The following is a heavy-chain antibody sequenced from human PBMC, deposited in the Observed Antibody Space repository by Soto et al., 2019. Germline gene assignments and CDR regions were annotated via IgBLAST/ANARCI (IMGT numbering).Heavy chain of an antibody. Sequence: GGSLRLSCAASGFTFSSYAMSWVRQAPGKGLEWVSAISGSGGSTYYADSVKGRFTISRDNSKKTLYLQMNSLRPEDTALYYCAKDEYYYSRSGYYIFDSWGQGTLVTV. V-gene: IGHV3-23*01. J-gene: IGHJ4*02. CDR2: ISGSGGST. D-gene: IGHD3-22*01. CDR3: AKDEYYYSRSGYYIFDS. CDR1: GFTFSSYA.